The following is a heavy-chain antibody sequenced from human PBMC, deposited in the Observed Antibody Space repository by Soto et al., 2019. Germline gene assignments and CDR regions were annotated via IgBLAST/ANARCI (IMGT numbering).Heavy chain of an antibody. V-gene: IGHV3-33*01. Sequence: QVQLVESGGGVVQPGRSLRLSCAASGFTFSSYGMHWVRQAPGKGLEWVAVIWYDGSNKYYADSVKGRFTISRDNSKNTLYLQMNSLRAEDTAVYYCARDHYDSSGYHDYWGQGTLVTVSS. J-gene: IGHJ4*02. CDR1: GFTFSSYG. D-gene: IGHD3-22*01. CDR2: IWYDGSNK. CDR3: ARDHYDSSGYHDY.